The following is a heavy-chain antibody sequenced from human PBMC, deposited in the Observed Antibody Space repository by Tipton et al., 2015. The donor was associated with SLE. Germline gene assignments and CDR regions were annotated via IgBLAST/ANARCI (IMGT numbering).Heavy chain of an antibody. CDR3: ARENGEVTTSDAFDI. CDR1: GFTFSSYS. Sequence: QLVQSGGGLVKPGGSLRLSCAASGFTFSSYSMNWVRQAPGKGLEWVSSISSSSSYIYYADSVKGRFTISRDNAKNSLYLQMNSLRAEDTAVYYCARENGEVTTSDAFDIWGQGTMVTVSS. CDR2: ISSSSSYI. V-gene: IGHV3-21*01. J-gene: IGHJ3*02. D-gene: IGHD4-17*01.